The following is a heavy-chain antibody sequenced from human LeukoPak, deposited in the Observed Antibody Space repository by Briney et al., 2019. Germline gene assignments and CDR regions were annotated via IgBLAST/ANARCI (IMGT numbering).Heavy chain of an antibody. D-gene: IGHD3-22*01. CDR3: VRDRPNYYDSSGHYYRRDGDY. J-gene: IGHJ4*02. Sequence: GGSLRLSCAASGFTFDYYWMTWVRQAPGKGLEWVSSITSRDGTTYYTDSVKGRFTISRDNSENTLYLQMNSLRAENTAIYYCVRDRPNYYDSSGHYYRRDGDYWGQGTLVTVSS. V-gene: IGHV3-23*01. CDR1: GFTFDYYW. CDR2: ITSRDGTT.